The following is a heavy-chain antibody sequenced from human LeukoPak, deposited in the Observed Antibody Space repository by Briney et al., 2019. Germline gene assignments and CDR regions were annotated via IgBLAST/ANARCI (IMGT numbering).Heavy chain of an antibody. CDR3: ARVWAWGSGNYFDN. Sequence: GGPLRLSCEASGFTFSSFSMNWVRQAPGKGLEWVSYISGSSNRKYYADSVKGRFTIARDNAKNSLYLQMNSLRVEDTALYYCARVWAWGSGNYFDNWGQGTLVTVSS. CDR2: ISGSSNRK. CDR1: GFTFSSFS. V-gene: IGHV3-48*04. D-gene: IGHD7-27*01. J-gene: IGHJ4*02.